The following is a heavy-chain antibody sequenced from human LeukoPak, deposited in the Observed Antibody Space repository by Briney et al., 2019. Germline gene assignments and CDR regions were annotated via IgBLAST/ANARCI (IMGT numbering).Heavy chain of an antibody. Sequence: GGSLRLSCAASGFTLNNYWMSWVRQAPGKGLEWVANINQDGSEKYYVDSVKGRFTISRDNAKNSLYLQMNSLRAEDTAVYYCASRAGYTGSWSAFDYWGQGTLVTVSS. CDR1: GFTLNNYW. V-gene: IGHV3-7*05. D-gene: IGHD6-13*01. J-gene: IGHJ4*02. CDR2: INQDGSEK. CDR3: ASRAGYTGSWSAFDY.